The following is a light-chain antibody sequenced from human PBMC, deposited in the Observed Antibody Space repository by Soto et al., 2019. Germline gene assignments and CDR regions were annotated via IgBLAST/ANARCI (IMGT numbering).Light chain of an antibody. Sequence: IPMTQSPSSVSASVGDGVTITCRASQDINSFLAWYQQKPGKAPKLLIYAASTLHIGVPSRFRGSGSGTAFTLTISSLQPEDFATYFCQQTNHFPFTFGPGTKVDIK. V-gene: IGKV1-12*01. CDR2: AAS. J-gene: IGKJ3*01. CDR3: QQTNHFPFT. CDR1: QDINSF.